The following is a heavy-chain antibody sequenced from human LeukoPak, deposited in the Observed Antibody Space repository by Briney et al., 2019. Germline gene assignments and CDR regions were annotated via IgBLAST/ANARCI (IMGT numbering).Heavy chain of an antibody. CDR1: GFTFSSYG. J-gene: IGHJ4*02. Sequence: PGGSLRLSCAASGFTFSSYGMHWVRQAPGKGLEWVAVIWYDGSYTYYAESVKGRFTISRDNSRNTLYLQMSSLRAEDTAVYYCAKPTSGDGCFLIDYWGQGTLVIVSS. CDR3: AKPTSGDGCFLIDY. CDR2: IWYDGSYT. D-gene: IGHD5-24*01. V-gene: IGHV3-33*03.